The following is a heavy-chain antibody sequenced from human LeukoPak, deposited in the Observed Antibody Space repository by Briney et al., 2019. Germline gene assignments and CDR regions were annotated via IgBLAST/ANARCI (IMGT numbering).Heavy chain of an antibody. J-gene: IGHJ6*03. V-gene: IGHV1-69*05. Sequence: SVKVSCKASGGTFSSYAISWVRQAPGQGLEWMGRIIPIFGTANYAQKFQGRVTITTDESTSTAYMELSSLRSEDTAVYYCARSLWSAQGDYYYYMDVWGKGTTVTVSS. CDR1: GGTFSSYA. CDR2: IIPIFGTA. CDR3: ARSLWSAQGDYYYYMDV. D-gene: IGHD3-3*01.